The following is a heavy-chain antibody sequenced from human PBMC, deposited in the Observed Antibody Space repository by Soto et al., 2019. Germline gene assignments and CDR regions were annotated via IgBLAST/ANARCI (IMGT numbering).Heavy chain of an antibody. D-gene: IGHD6-19*01. CDR2: IYYSGST. CDR1: GGSISSSSYY. V-gene: IGHV4-39*01. CDR3: ARTVAGEGLYYYYYMDV. J-gene: IGHJ6*03. Sequence: SETLSLTCTVSGGSISSSSYYWGWIRQPPGKGLEWIGSIYYSGSTYYNPSLKSRVTISVDTSKNQFSLKLSSVTAADTAVYYCARTVAGEGLYYYYYMDVWGKGTTVTVSS.